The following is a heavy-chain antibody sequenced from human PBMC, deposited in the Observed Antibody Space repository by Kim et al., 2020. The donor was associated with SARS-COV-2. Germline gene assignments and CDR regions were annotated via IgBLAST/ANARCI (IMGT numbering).Heavy chain of an antibody. J-gene: IGHJ4*02. CDR3: AKLTMVRGGIDY. D-gene: IGHD3-10*01. Sequence: YYADSVKGRFTISRDNSKNTLYLQMNSLRAEDTAVYYCAKLTMVRGGIDYWGQGTLVTVSS. V-gene: IGHV3-30*02.